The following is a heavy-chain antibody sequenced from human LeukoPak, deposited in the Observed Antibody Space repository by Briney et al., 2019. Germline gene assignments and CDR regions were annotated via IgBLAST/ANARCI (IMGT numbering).Heavy chain of an antibody. Sequence: GGSLRLSCAASGFTFSSYSMNWVRQAPGKGLEWVSSISSSSSYIYYADSVKGRFTISRDNAKNSLYLQMNSLRAEVTAVYYCARDQYRTYDYVWGSRGEFDYWGQGTLVTVSS. V-gene: IGHV3-21*01. CDR3: ARDQYRTYDYVWGSRGEFDY. CDR2: ISSSSSYI. CDR1: GFTFSSYS. D-gene: IGHD3-16*01. J-gene: IGHJ4*02.